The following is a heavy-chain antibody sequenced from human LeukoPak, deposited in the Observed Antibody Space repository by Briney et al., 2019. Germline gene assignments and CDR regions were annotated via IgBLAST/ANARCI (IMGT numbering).Heavy chain of an antibody. Sequence: GGSLRLSCAASAFTFSAYSMNWVRQAPGKGMQWVSYISSSGSAIYYADSVKGRFTISRDNAKSSLYLQTNSLRAEDTAVYYCAGGTRDSGLKWGPGTSVTVSS. D-gene: IGHD6-19*01. J-gene: IGHJ4*02. V-gene: IGHV3-48*04. CDR2: ISSSGSAI. CDR3: AGGTRDSGLK. CDR1: AFTFSAYS.